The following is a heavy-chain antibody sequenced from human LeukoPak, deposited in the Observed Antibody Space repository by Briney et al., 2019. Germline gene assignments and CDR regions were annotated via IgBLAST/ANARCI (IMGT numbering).Heavy chain of an antibody. CDR1: GFTFSDYY. Sequence: PGGSLRLSCAASGFTFSDYYMSWVRHAPAQGLEWVSYVTSSGSTIYYADSVKGRFTISRDNAKKSLYLQMPSLRAEDTAVYYCGRGDQRIAVAGGAYWGPGTLVTVSS. J-gene: IGHJ4*02. CDR2: VTSSGSTI. D-gene: IGHD6-19*01. CDR3: GRGDQRIAVAGGAY. V-gene: IGHV3-11*01.